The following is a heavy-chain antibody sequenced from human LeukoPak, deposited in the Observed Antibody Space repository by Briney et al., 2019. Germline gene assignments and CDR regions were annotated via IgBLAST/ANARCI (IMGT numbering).Heavy chain of an antibody. Sequence: ASVKASCKASGYTFTGYYMHWVRQAPGQGLEWMGWINPNSGGTNYAQKFQGRVTMTRDTSISTAYMELSRLRSDDTAVYYCARGLDIVVVPAVNWGQGTLVTVSS. V-gene: IGHV1-2*02. CDR3: ARGLDIVVVPAVN. CDR2: INPNSGGT. J-gene: IGHJ4*02. CDR1: GYTFTGYY. D-gene: IGHD2-2*03.